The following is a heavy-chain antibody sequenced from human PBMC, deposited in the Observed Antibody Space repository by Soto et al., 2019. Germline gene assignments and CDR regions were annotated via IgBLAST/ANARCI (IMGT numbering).Heavy chain of an antibody. J-gene: IGHJ6*02. V-gene: IGHV1-69*08. CDR1: RGTFRSYT. D-gene: IGHD7-27*01. CDR3: VGEGSGAYYGMDV. CDR2: ITPMLGIA. Sequence: QVQLVQSGAEVKKPGSSVKVSCKASRGTFRSYTVSWVRQAPGQGLEWMGRITPMLGIADYAQKFQARVTITADKSTSTAYMELSSLRSEDTAVYYCVGEGSGAYYGMDVWGQGTTVIVSS.